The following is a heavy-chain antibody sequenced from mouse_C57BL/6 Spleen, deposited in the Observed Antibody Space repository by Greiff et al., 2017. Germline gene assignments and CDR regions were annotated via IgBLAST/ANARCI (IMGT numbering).Heavy chain of an antibody. D-gene: IGHD1-1*01. CDR1: GYAFSSYW. CDR2: IYPGDGAT. V-gene: IGHV1-80*01. Sequence: LQESGAELVKPGASVKISCKASGYAFSSYWMNWVKQRPGKGLEWIGQIYPGDGATNYNGKFKGKATLTAAKSSSTAYMQLSSLTSEDSAVYFCARSNYGSSSWFAYWGQGTLVTVSA. J-gene: IGHJ3*01. CDR3: ARSNYGSSSWFAY.